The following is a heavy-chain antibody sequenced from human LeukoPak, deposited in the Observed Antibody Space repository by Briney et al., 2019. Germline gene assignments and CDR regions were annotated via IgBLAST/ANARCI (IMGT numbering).Heavy chain of an antibody. CDR1: GGSISSSSYY. Sequence: SETLSLTCTVSGGSISSSSYYWGWIRQPPGKGLEWIGSIYYSGSTYYNPSLKSRVTISVDTSKNQFSLKLSSVTAADTAVCYCARGLIFPASYDFWSGYYGEFDYWGQGTLVTVSS. CDR2: IYYSGST. CDR3: ARGLIFPASYDFWSGYYGEFDY. V-gene: IGHV4-39*07. J-gene: IGHJ4*02. D-gene: IGHD3-3*01.